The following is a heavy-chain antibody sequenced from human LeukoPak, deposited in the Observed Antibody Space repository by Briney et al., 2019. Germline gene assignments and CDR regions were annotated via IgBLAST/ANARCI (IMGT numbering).Heavy chain of an antibody. D-gene: IGHD6-6*01. CDR2: SSWNSGII. J-gene: IGHJ4*02. Sequence: SLLLSSAAAGFTFDDYGMHWVRQAPGKGLEWVSGSSWNSGIIAYADSVKGRFTISRDNAKNSLYLQMNSLRAEDTALYYCAKDGLYSSSSWFDYWGQGTLVTVSS. CDR3: AKDGLYSSSSWFDY. V-gene: IGHV3-9*01. CDR1: GFTFDDYG.